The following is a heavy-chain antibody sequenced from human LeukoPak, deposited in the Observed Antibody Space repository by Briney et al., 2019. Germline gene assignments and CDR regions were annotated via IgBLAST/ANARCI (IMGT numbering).Heavy chain of an antibody. D-gene: IGHD3-22*01. V-gene: IGHV3-11*01. J-gene: IGHJ4*02. CDR1: GFTFSDYY. CDR3: AKRGVVIRVILVGFHKEAYYFDS. Sequence: GGSLRLSCAASGFTFSDYYMSWIRQAPGEGLEWVSYISSSGSTIYYADSVKGRFTISRDNAKSSLYLQMNSLRAEDTAVYFCAKRGVVIRVILVGFHKEAYYFDSWGQGALVTVSS. CDR2: ISSSGSTI.